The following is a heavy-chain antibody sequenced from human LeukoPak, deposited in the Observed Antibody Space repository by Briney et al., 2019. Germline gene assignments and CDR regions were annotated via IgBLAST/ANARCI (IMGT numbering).Heavy chain of an antibody. CDR3: AREYGSGSYDYLDY. J-gene: IGHJ4*02. Sequence: GGSLRLSCAASGFTFSSYGMHWVRQAPGKGLERVAVIWYDGSNKYYADSVKGRFTISRDNSKNTLYLQMNSLRAEDTAVYYCAREYGSGSYDYLDYWGQGTLVTVSS. CDR2: IWYDGSNK. D-gene: IGHD3-10*01. V-gene: IGHV3-33*01. CDR1: GFTFSSYG.